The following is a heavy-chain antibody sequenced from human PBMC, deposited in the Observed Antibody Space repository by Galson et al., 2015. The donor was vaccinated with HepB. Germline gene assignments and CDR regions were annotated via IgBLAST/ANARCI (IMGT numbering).Heavy chain of an antibody. Sequence: SLRLSCAASGFTFSDYYMSWIRQAPGKGLEWVSYISSSSSYTNYADSVKGRFTISRDNAKNSLYLQMNSLRAEDTAVYYCARDREYHHATDFDYWGQGTLVTVSS. CDR3: ARDREYHHATDFDY. CDR2: ISSSSSYT. D-gene: IGHD2-15*01. V-gene: IGHV3-11*06. CDR1: GFTFSDYY. J-gene: IGHJ4*02.